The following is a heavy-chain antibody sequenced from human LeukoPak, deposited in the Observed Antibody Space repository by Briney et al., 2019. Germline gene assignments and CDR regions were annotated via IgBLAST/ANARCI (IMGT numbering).Heavy chain of an antibody. V-gene: IGHV4-30-2*01. J-gene: IGHJ4*02. CDR2: IYHSGST. D-gene: IGHD3-22*01. Sequence: TLSLTCAVSGGSISSGGYSWSWIRRPPGKGLEWIGYIYHSGSTYYNPSLKSRVTISVDRSKNQFSLKLSSVTAADTAVYYCARGTYYYDSSGYYFDYWGQGTLVTVSS. CDR3: ARGTYYYDSSGYYFDY. CDR1: GGSISSGGYS.